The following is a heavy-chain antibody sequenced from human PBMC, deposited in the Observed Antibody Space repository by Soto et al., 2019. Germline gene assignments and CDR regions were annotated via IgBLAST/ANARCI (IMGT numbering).Heavy chain of an antibody. Sequence: PSETLCLTCAVYVGSFSGYYWSWIRQPPGRGLEWIGEINHSGSTNYNPSLKSRVTISVDTSKNQFSLKLSSVTAADTAVYYCARGRSIVGATHTSSGAFDIWGQGTMVTV. CDR1: VGSFSGYY. D-gene: IGHD1-26*01. V-gene: IGHV4-34*01. CDR2: INHSGST. J-gene: IGHJ3*02. CDR3: ARGRSIVGATHTSSGAFDI.